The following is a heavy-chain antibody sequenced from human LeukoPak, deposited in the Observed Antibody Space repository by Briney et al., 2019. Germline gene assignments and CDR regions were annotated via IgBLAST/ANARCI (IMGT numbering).Heavy chain of an antibody. CDR2: ISYDGSNK. CDR3: ARVGGDV. CDR1: GFTFSSYS. V-gene: IGHV3-30*03. J-gene: IGHJ6*02. Sequence: PGGSLRLSCAASGFTFSSYSMNWVRQAPGKGLEWVAVISYDGSNKYYADSVKGRFTISRDNSRNTLDLQMNSLRVEDTAVYYCARVGGDVWGQGTTVTVSS.